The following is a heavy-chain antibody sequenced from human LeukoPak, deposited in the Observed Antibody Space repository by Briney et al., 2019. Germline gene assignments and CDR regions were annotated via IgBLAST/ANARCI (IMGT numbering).Heavy chain of an antibody. J-gene: IGHJ4*02. Sequence: AASVKVSCKASGYTFTSYGISWVRQAPGQGLEWMGWISAYNGNTNYAQKLQGRATMTTDTSTSTAYMELRSLRSDDTAVYYCARYRRTYCGGDCYSLPLDYWGQGTLVTVSS. CDR1: GYTFTSYG. CDR3: ARYRRTYCGGDCYSLPLDY. D-gene: IGHD2-21*02. V-gene: IGHV1-18*01. CDR2: ISAYNGNT.